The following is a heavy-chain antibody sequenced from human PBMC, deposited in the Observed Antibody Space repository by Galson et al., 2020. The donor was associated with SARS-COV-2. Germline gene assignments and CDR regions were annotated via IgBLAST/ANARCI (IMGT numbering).Heavy chain of an antibody. CDR2: IDWDDDK. CDR3: ERTYYDMLTGYYLPFDY. V-gene: IGHV2-70*01. CDR1: GFSLSTSGMC. Sequence: SGPTLVKPTQTLTLTCTFSGFSLSTSGMCVSWIRQPPGKALEWLALIDWDDDKYYSTSLKTRLTISKDTSKNQVVLTMTNMDPVDTATYYCERTYYDMLTGYYLPFDYWGQGTLVTVSS. J-gene: IGHJ4*02. D-gene: IGHD3-9*01.